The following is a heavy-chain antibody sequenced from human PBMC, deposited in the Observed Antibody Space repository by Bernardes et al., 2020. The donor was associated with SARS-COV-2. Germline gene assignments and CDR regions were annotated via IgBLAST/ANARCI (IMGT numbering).Heavy chain of an antibody. CDR3: ARDEGSSSWYSWSGMDV. V-gene: IGHV1-18*04. Sequence: ASVKVSCKATGYTFTSYGISWVRQAPGQGLEWMGWISAYIGNTNYTQNLQGRLTMTTETSTRTAYMELRSLRSDDTAVYYCARDEGSSSWYSWSGMDVWGQGTTVTVSS. CDR1: GYTFTSYG. CDR2: ISAYIGNT. D-gene: IGHD6-13*01. J-gene: IGHJ6*02.